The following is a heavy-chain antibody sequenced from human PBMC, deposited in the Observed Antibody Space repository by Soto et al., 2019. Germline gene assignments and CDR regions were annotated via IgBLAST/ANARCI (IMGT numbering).Heavy chain of an antibody. CDR2: ITGNSEYK. CDR1: GVSFSDYS. Sequence: PGGSLRLSCVVSGVSFSDYSMNWVRQAPGKGLEWVSLITGNSEYKYYAGSVKGRFTISRDNAKNSLYLQMNSLTVEDTAVYYCARSGELLQTFDSWGQGTLVTGSS. CDR3: ARSGELLQTFDS. J-gene: IGHJ4*02. V-gene: IGHV3-21*06. D-gene: IGHD1-26*01.